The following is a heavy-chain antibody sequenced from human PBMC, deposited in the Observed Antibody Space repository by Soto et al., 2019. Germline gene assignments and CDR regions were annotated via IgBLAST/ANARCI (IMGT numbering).Heavy chain of an antibody. CDR3: ARDLGITMIVVVLRADYYDGMDV. D-gene: IGHD3-22*01. J-gene: IGHJ6*02. V-gene: IGHV1-18*01. CDR1: GYTFTSYG. CDR2: ISAYNGNT. Sequence: GASVKVSCKASGYTFTSYGISWVRQAPGQGLEWMGWISAYNGNTNYAQKLQGRVTMTTDTSTSTAYMELRSLRSDDTAVYYCARDLGITMIVVVLRADYYDGMDVWGQGTTVTVSS.